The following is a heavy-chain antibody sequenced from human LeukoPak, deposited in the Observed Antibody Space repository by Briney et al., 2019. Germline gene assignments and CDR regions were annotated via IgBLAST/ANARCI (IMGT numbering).Heavy chain of an antibody. CDR3: ARAHVNARGAGSFDY. CDR1: GGSISSSSYY. Sequence: PSETLSLTCTVSGGSISSSSYYWSWIRQPAGKGLEWIGRIYTSGSTNYNPSLKSRVTMSVDTSKNQFSLKLSSVTAADTAVYYCARAHVNARGAGSFDYWGQGTLVTVSS. D-gene: IGHD3-10*01. J-gene: IGHJ4*02. V-gene: IGHV4-61*02. CDR2: IYTSGST.